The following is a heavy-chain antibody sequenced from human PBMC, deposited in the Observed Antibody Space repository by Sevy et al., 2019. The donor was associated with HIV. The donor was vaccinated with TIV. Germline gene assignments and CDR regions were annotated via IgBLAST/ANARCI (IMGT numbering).Heavy chain of an antibody. CDR3: ARGLATADTPEYYFDS. CDR2: ITRNSYEAYGGTT. J-gene: IGHJ4*02. V-gene: IGHV3-49*03. D-gene: IGHD5-12*01. CDR1: GFTFHDYA. Sequence: GGYLRLSCTTSGFTFHDYASSWFRQAPGKGLEWVAFITRNSYEAYGGTTEYAASVKGRFIISRDDSKSIAYLQMNSLKTEDSAVYYCARGLATADTPEYYFDSWGQGTLVTVSS.